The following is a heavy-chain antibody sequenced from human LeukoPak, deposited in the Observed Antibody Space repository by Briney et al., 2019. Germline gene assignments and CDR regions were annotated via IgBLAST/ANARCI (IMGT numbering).Heavy chain of an antibody. CDR2: ISGSGGST. CDR3: AKGVSTGYIYYYYMDV. D-gene: IGHD3-9*01. J-gene: IGHJ6*03. Sequence: PGGSLRLSCAASGFTFSSYGMSWVRQAPGKGLEWVSAISGSGGSTYYTDSVKGRFTISRDNSKNTLYLQMNSLRAEDTAVYYCAKGVSTGYIYYYYMDVWGKGTTVTISS. V-gene: IGHV3-23*01. CDR1: GFTFSSYG.